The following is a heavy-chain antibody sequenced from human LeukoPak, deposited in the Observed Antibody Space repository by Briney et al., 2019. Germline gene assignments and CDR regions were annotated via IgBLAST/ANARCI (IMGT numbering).Heavy chain of an antibody. V-gene: IGHV3-48*03. Sequence: GGSLRLXCAASGFTFSSYEMNWVRQAPGKGLEWVSYISSSGSTIYYADSVKGRFTISRDNAKNSLYLQMNSLRAEDTAVYYCASSSSGWYSGWFDPWDQGTLVTVSS. CDR3: ASSSSGWYSGWFDP. D-gene: IGHD6-19*01. J-gene: IGHJ5*02. CDR2: ISSSGSTI. CDR1: GFTFSSYE.